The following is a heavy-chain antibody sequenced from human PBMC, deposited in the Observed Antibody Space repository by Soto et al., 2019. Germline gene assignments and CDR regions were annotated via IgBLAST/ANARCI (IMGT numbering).Heavy chain of an antibody. D-gene: IGHD6-19*01. Sequence: PSETLSLTCTVSGGSISSYYWRWIRQPPGKGLEWIGYIYYSGSTNYNPSLKSRVTISVDTSKNQFSLNLSSVTAADTAVYYCARLGRIGVAGPVFYYYYYMDVWGKGTTVTVSS. CDR3: ARLGRIGVAGPVFYYYYYMDV. CDR2: IYYSGST. CDR1: GGSISSYY. V-gene: IGHV4-59*12. J-gene: IGHJ6*03.